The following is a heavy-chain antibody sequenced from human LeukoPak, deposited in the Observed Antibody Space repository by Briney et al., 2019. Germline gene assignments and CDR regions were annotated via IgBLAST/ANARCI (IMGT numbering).Heavy chain of an antibody. V-gene: IGHV4-34*01. J-gene: IGHJ4*02. CDR3: ARFFTARPFDY. CDR1: GXSFSGYY. CDR2: INHSGST. Sequence: SETLSLTCAVYGXSFSGYYWSWIRQPPGKGLEWIGEINHSGSTNYNPSLKSRVTISVDTSKNQFSLKLSSVTAADTAVYYCARFFTARPFDYWGQGTLVTVSS. D-gene: IGHD5-18*01.